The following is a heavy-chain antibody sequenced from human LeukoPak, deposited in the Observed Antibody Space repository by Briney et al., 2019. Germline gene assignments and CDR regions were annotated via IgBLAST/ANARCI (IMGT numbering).Heavy chain of an antibody. Sequence: SETLSLTCTVAGGSISSYYWSWIRQPPGKGLGWIGYIYYSGSTNYNPSLKSRVTISVDTSKNQFSLKLSTVTAADTAVYYCAGQYYYDSSGYYVNWGQGPLVTVSS. CDR1: GGSISSYY. V-gene: IGHV4-59*01. J-gene: IGHJ4*02. CDR2: IYYSGST. D-gene: IGHD3-22*01. CDR3: AGQYYYDSSGYYVN.